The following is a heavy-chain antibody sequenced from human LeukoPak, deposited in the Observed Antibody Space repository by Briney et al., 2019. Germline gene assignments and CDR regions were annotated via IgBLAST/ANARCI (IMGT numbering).Heavy chain of an antibody. D-gene: IGHD1-1*01. Sequence: PGGSLRLSCAASGFTFSSYAMHWVRQAPGKGLEWVAVISYDGSNKYYADSVKGRFTISRDNSRDTVYLQMNSLRADDTAVYYCARGGTTGTTSPLRAFDIWGQGTMVTISS. CDR1: GFTFSSYA. CDR2: ISYDGSNK. CDR3: ARGGTTGTTSPLRAFDI. J-gene: IGHJ3*02. V-gene: IGHV3-30-3*01.